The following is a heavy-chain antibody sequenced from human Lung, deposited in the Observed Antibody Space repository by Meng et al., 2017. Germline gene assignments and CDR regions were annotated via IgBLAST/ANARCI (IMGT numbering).Heavy chain of an antibody. CDR2: ISHSGST. Sequence: QQQESGPRLVQPSGTLSLACAVSGDSITRTQWWSWLRQTPGKGLEWIGEISHSGSTVYRPSLQGRVSISLDKSNNEFSLKLTSVTAADTAVYYCARETLRELGLFHYWGQGILVTVSS. D-gene: IGHD1-7*01. V-gene: IGHV4-4*02. CDR1: GDSITRTQW. J-gene: IGHJ4*02. CDR3: ARETLRELGLFHY.